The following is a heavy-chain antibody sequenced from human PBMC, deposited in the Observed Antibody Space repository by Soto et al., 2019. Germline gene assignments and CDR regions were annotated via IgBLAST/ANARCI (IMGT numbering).Heavy chain of an antibody. V-gene: IGHV4-31*03. CDR2: IYYSGST. CDR3: ARVSDYSETFDY. D-gene: IGHD4-4*01. Sequence: SETLSLTCTVSGGSISSGGYYWSWIRQHPGKGLEWIGYIYYSGSTYYNPSLKSRVTISVDTSKNQFSLKLSSVTAADTAVYYCARVSDYSETFDYWGQGTLVTVSS. CDR1: GGSISSGGYY. J-gene: IGHJ4*02.